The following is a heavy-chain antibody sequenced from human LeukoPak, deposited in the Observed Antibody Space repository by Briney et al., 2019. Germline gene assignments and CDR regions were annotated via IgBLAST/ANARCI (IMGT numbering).Heavy chain of an antibody. CDR2: ISSSSNYI. CDR1: GFTFSSYS. V-gene: IGHV3-21*01. D-gene: IGHD5-24*01. J-gene: IGHJ3*02. Sequence: GGSLRLSCAASGFTFSSYSMNWVRQAPGKGLEWVSSISSSSNYIYYADSVKGRFTISRDNAKNSLYLQMNSLRAEDTAVYYCATTAVEMATRPAFDIWGQGTMVTVSS. CDR3: ATTAVEMATRPAFDI.